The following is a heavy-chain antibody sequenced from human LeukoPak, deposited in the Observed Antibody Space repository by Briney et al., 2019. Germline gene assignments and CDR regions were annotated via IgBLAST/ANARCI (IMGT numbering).Heavy chain of an antibody. CDR3: AEDVGSYYGGKAGFDY. CDR1: GFTFSSYG. D-gene: IGHD4-23*01. CDR2: ISYDGSNK. Sequence: PGGSLRLSCATSGFTFSSYGIHWVRQAPGKGLEWVAVISYDGSNKYYADSVKGRFTISRDNSKNTLYLQMNSLRAEDTAVYYCAEDVGSYYGGKAGFDYWGQGTLVTVSS. J-gene: IGHJ4*02. V-gene: IGHV3-30*18.